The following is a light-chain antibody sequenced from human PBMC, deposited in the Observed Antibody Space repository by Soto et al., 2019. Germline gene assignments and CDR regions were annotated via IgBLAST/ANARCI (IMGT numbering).Light chain of an antibody. Sequence: EILMPQSPAPLSVSPGERATLSCRASQSVSSNLAWYQQKPGQAPRLLIYGASTRATGIPARFSGSGSGTEFTLTISSLPSEDFAVYYCQQYNNWPRTFGQGTKVESK. J-gene: IGKJ1*01. CDR3: QQYNNWPRT. CDR2: GAS. V-gene: IGKV3-15*01. CDR1: QSVSSN.